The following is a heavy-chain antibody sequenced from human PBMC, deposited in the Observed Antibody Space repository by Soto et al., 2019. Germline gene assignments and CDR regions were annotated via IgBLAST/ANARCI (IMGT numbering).Heavy chain of an antibody. D-gene: IGHD6-13*01. Sequence: LRLSCAASGFTFSSYAMHWVRQAPGKGLEWVAVISYDGSNKYYADSVKGRFTISRDNSKNTLYLQMNSLRAEDTAVYYCARALAGRTPLGYYYGMDVWGQGTTVTVSS. CDR1: GFTFSSYA. CDR2: ISYDGSNK. V-gene: IGHV3-30-3*01. J-gene: IGHJ6*02. CDR3: ARALAGRTPLGYYYGMDV.